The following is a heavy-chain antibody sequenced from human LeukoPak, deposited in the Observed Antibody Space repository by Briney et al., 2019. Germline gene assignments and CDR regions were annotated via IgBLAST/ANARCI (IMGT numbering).Heavy chain of an antibody. J-gene: IGHJ4*02. V-gene: IGHV4-59*01. Sequence: SXXLSLTCTVSGGSISSYYWSWIRQPPGKGLEWIGYIYYSGSTNYNPSLKSRVTISVDTSKNQFSLKLSSVTAADTAVYYCARTYYDFWSGHRYYFDYWGQGTLVTVSS. CDR1: GGSISSYY. CDR2: IYYSGST. CDR3: ARTYYDFWSGHRYYFDY. D-gene: IGHD3-3*01.